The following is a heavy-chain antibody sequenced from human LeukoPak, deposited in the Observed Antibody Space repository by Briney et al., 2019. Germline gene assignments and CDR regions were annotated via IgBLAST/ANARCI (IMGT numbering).Heavy chain of an antibody. D-gene: IGHD3-10*01. Sequence: ASVKVSCKASGYTFTGYYMHWVRQAPRQGLEWMGWINPNSGGTNYAQKFQGRVTMTRDTSISTAYMELSRLRSDDTAVYYCARDNYGSGSYSLGYWGQGTLVTVSS. J-gene: IGHJ4*02. V-gene: IGHV1-2*02. CDR2: INPNSGGT. CDR3: ARDNYGSGSYSLGY. CDR1: GYTFTGYY.